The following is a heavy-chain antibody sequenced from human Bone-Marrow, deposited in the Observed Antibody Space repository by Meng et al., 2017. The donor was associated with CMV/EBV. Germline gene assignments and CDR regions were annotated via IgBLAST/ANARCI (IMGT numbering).Heavy chain of an antibody. CDR3: ARNRDCDGTSCYNYSLH. J-gene: IGHJ1*01. D-gene: IGHD2-2*02. CDR2: ITPHNGDT. CDR1: GYTFTDYY. Sequence: ASVKVSCKASGYTFTDYYIHWVRQAPGRGLEWMGWITPHNGDTHFAQMFQGRVTMTGDTSVSTVYMQLNRLRSDDTAVYYCARNRDCDGTSCYNYSLHWGQGTLVTVSS. V-gene: IGHV1-2*02.